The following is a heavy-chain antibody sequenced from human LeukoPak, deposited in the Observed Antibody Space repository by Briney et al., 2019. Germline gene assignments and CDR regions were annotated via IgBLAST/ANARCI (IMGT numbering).Heavy chain of an antibody. V-gene: IGHV3-30-3*01. D-gene: IGHD3-3*01. Sequence: GGSLRLTCAASGFTFSSYAMHWVRQAPGKGLEWVAVISYDGSNKYYADSVKGRFTISRDNSKNTLYLQMNSLRAEDTAVYYCARDFKVVLRFLEWLSVGMDVWGQGTTVTVSS. CDR3: ARDFKVVLRFLEWLSVGMDV. J-gene: IGHJ6*02. CDR1: GFTFSSYA. CDR2: ISYDGSNK.